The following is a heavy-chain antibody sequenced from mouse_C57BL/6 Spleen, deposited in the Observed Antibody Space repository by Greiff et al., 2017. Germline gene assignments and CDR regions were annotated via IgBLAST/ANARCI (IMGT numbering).Heavy chain of an antibody. CDR2: IDPEDGVT. CDR3: ARHYYGSSYSILFDY. D-gene: IGHD1-1*01. CDR1: GFNIKDYY. J-gene: IGHJ2*01. Sequence: VQLQQSGAELVKPGASVKLSCTASGFNIKDYYMHWVKQRTEQGLAWIGRIDPEDGVTTYAPTFQGNATITADTSSNTAYLQLSSLTSEGTAVYYCARHYYGSSYSILFDYWGQGTTLTVSS. V-gene: IGHV14-2*01.